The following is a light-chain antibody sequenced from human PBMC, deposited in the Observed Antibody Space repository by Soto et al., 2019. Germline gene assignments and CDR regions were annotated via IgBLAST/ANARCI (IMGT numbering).Light chain of an antibody. CDR2: GNS. CDR3: QSYDSSLSAS. V-gene: IGLV1-40*01. J-gene: IGLJ1*01. CDR1: SSNIGAGYD. Sequence: QSVLTQPPSVSGAPGQRVTISCTGSSSNIGAGYDVHWYQQLPGTAPKLIIYGNSNRPSGVPDRFSGSKSGTSASLAITGLQAEDEADYYCQSYDSSLSASFGTGTKVTVL.